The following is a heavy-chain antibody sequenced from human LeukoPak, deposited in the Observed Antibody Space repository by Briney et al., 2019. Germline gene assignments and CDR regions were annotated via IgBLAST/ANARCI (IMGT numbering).Heavy chain of an antibody. CDR3: ARDGGSSWYGSWFDP. J-gene: IGHJ5*02. Sequence: GASVKVSCKASGDTFTGYYMHWVRLAPGQGLEWMGWINPNSGGTNYAQKFQGRVTMTRDTSISTAYMELSRLRSDDTAVYYCARDGGSSWYGSWFDPWGQGTLVTVSS. CDR2: INPNSGGT. V-gene: IGHV1-2*02. CDR1: GDTFTGYY. D-gene: IGHD6-13*01.